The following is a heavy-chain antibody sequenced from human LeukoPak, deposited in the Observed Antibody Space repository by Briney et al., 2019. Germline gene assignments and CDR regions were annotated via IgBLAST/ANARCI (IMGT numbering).Heavy chain of an antibody. CDR3: AREVGSINWFDP. Sequence: SETLSLTCSVAGASITRDYWSWIRQPPGKGLEWIGYIYYSGSTNYNPSLKSRVTISVDTSKNQFSLKLSSVTAADTAVYYCAREVGSINWFDPWGQGTLVTVSS. V-gene: IGHV4-59*01. J-gene: IGHJ5*02. CDR1: GASITRDY. CDR2: IYYSGST. D-gene: IGHD3-10*01.